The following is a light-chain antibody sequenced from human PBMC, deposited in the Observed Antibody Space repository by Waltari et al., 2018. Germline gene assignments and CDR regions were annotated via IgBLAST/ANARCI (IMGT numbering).Light chain of an antibody. CDR3: AAWDDRLDSYV. CDR2: RSN. Sequence: QSVLPPAPSASGTPGRGVTVPWSGRDSNIGPNSVTWYQHVPGAAPKVLIYRSNQRPSGAPDRFAGSKSGTSASLAISGLRSEDEADYYCAAWDDRLDSYVFGTGTRVTVL. J-gene: IGLJ1*01. V-gene: IGLV1-44*01. CDR1: DSNIGPNS.